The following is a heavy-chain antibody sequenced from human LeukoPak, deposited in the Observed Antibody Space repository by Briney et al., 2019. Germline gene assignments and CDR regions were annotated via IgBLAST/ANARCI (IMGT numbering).Heavy chain of an antibody. J-gene: IGHJ4*02. CDR2: TYYSGST. D-gene: IGHD3-22*01. Sequence: SETLSLTCTVSGGSISSYYWSWIRQPPGKGLEWIGYTYYSGSTNYNPSLKSRVTISVDTSKNQFSLKLSSVTAADTAVYYCARDRTVYYDSSGYPIRTFDYWGQGTLVTVSS. V-gene: IGHV4-59*01. CDR3: ARDRTVYYDSSGYPIRTFDY. CDR1: GGSISSYY.